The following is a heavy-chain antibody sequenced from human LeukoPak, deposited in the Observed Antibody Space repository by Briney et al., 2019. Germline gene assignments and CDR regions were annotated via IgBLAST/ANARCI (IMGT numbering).Heavy chain of an antibody. CDR1: GGTFSSYA. V-gene: IGHV1-69*06. CDR2: IIPIFGTA. D-gene: IGHD1-26*01. CDR3: ARDLQSGGNY. Sequence: ASVKVSCKASGGTFSSYAISWVRQAPGQGLEWMGGIIPIFGTANYARKFQGRVTITADKSTSTAYMELSSLRSEDTAVYYCARDLQSGGNYWGQGTLVTVSS. J-gene: IGHJ4*02.